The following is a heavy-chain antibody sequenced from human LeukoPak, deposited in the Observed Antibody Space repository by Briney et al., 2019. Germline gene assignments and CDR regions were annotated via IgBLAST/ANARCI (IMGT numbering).Heavy chain of an antibody. CDR1: GFTFSSYG. CDR2: IWYDGSNK. Sequence: GGSLRLSCAASGFTFSSYGMHWVRQAPGKGLEWVAVIWYDGSNKYYADSVKGRFTISRDNSKNTLYQQMNSLRAEDTAVYYCAREEAGTLHYADYWGQGTLVTVSS. V-gene: IGHV3-33*01. CDR3: AREEAGTLHYADY. D-gene: IGHD6-19*01. J-gene: IGHJ4*02.